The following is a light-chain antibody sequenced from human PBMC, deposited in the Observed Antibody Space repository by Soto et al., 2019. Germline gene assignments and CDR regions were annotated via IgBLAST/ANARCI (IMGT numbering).Light chain of an antibody. CDR1: QGIRND. V-gene: IGKV1D-13*01. J-gene: IGKJ3*01. CDR2: DAS. CDR3: QQRSNWPPGFT. Sequence: AIQMTQSPSSLSASVGDRVTITCRASQGIRNDLDWFQQKPGKAPKLLIYDASNRATGIPARFSGSGSGTDFTLTISSLEPEDFAVYYCQQRSNWPPGFTFGPGTKVDIK.